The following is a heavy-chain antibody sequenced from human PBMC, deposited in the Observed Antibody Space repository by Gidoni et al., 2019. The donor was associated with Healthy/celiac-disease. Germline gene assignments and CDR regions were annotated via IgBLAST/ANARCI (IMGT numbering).Heavy chain of an antibody. CDR2: IYYSGIT. V-gene: IGHV4-30-4*01. J-gene: IGHJ3*02. CDR3: ARDAGSGSNDAFDI. CDR1: GGSISSGDYY. Sequence: QVQLQESGPGLVKPSQTLSLTCTVSGGSISSGDYYWSWIRQPPGKSLAWIGYIYYSGITYYNPSLKSRVTISVDTSKNQFSLKLSSVTAADTAVYYCARDAGSGSNDAFDIWGQGTMVTVSS. D-gene: IGHD3-22*01.